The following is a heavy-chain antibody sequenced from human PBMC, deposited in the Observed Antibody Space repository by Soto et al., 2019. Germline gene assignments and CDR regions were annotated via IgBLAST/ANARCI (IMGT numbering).Heavy chain of an antibody. CDR2: IYYSGST. V-gene: IGHV4-39*01. CDR1: GGSISSSSYY. J-gene: IGHJ4*02. Sequence: PSETLSLTCTVSGGSISSSSYYWGWIRQPPGKGLEWIGSIYYSGSTYYNPSLKSRVTISVDTSKNQFSLKLGSVTAADTAVYYCARHPPGMAPGRFDYWGQGTLVTV. CDR3: ARHPPGMAPGRFDY.